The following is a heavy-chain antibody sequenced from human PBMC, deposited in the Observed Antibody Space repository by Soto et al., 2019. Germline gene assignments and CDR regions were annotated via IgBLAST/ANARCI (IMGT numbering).Heavy chain of an antibody. CDR2: ISWDGGST. D-gene: IGHD3-22*01. Sequence: PGGSMRLSCAASGFTFDDYTVHWVRQAPGKGLEWVSLISWDGGSTYYADSVKGRFTISRDNSKNSLYLQMNSLRTEDTALYYCAKDNSRYYDTSGYDYWGQGTLVTVSS. CDR3: AKDNSRYYDTSGYDY. J-gene: IGHJ4*02. CDR1: GFTFDDYT. V-gene: IGHV3-43*01.